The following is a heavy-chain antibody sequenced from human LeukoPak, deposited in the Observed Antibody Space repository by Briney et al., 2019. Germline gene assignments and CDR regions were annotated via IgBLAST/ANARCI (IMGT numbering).Heavy chain of an antibody. CDR2: ISYDGSNK. J-gene: IGHJ6*02. Sequence: PGGSLRLSCAASGFTFSTYAMHWVRQAPGKGLEWVAVISYDGSNKFYADSVKGRFTIPRDNSKNTLYLQMNSLRTEDTAVYYCARDKSGSYYSRLPNPRPRSMDVWGQGTTVTVSS. V-gene: IGHV3-30-3*01. CDR1: GFTFSTYA. D-gene: IGHD1-26*01. CDR3: ARDKSGSYYSRLPNPRPRSMDV.